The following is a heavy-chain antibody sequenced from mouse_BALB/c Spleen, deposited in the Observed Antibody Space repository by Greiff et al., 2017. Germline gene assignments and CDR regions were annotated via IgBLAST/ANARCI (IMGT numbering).Heavy chain of an antibody. Sequence: EVQLVESGGGLVKPGGSLKLSCAASGFTFSSYAMSWVRQTPEKRLEWVASISSGGSTYYPDSVKGRFTICRDNARNILYLQMSSLRSEDTAMYYCARRSDGYYFDYWGQGTTLTVSS. D-gene: IGHD2-3*01. V-gene: IGHV5-6-5*01. CDR3: ARRSDGYYFDY. J-gene: IGHJ2*01. CDR2: ISSGGST. CDR1: GFTFSSYA.